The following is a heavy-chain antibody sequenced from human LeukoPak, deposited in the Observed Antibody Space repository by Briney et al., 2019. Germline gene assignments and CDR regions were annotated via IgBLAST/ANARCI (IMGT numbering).Heavy chain of an antibody. CDR1: GDSISSHHW. CDR3: ARGTRAGSSGWYGRLHAFDI. J-gene: IGHJ3*02. D-gene: IGHD6-19*01. V-gene: IGHV4-4*02. Sequence: PSETLSLTCAVSGDSISSHHWWNWVRQPPGQGLEWIGEIYHTGSTNYNPSLKSRVTISVDTSKNQFSLKLSSVTAADTAVYYCARGTRAGSSGWYGRLHAFDIWGQGTMVTVSS. CDR2: IYHTGST.